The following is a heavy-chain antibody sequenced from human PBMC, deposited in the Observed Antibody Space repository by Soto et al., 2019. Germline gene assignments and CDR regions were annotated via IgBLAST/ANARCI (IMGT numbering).Heavy chain of an antibody. J-gene: IGHJ6*02. CDR1: GFTFSSYA. V-gene: IGHV3-30-3*01. CDR3: ARDRGNYYGSGSYYPDPYYYYYGMDV. D-gene: IGHD3-10*01. Sequence: PGGSLRLSCAASGFTFSSYAMHWVRQAPGKGLEWVAVISYDGSNKYYADSVKGRFTISRDNSKNTLYLQMNSLRAEDTAVYYCARDRGNYYGSGSYYPDPYYYYYGMDVWGQGTTVTVSS. CDR2: ISYDGSNK.